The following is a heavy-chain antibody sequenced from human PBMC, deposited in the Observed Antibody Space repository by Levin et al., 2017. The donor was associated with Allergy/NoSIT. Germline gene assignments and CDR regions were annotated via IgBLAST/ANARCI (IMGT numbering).Heavy chain of an antibody. CDR3: TTDVRCSGGSCYASGIDY. J-gene: IGHJ4*02. D-gene: IGHD2-15*01. V-gene: IGHV3-15*01. CDR2: IQSKTEDGAT. CDR1: GFAFSNTW. Sequence: GGSLRLSCSASGFAFSNTWMGWVRQAPGKGLEWVGRIQSKTEDGATEYAAPVKGRFTISRDDSKNTLYLQLNSLNTEDTAVYYCTTDVRCSGGSCYASGIDYWGQGTLVTVSS.